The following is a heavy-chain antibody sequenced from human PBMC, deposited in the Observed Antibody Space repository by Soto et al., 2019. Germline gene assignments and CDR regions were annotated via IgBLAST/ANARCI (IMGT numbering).Heavy chain of an antibody. V-gene: IGHV1-69*13. Sequence: ASVKVSCKASGGTFSSYAISWVRQAPGQGLEWMGGIIPIFGTANYAQKFQGRVTIAADESTSTAYMELSSLRSEDTAVYYCASNSNLYYFDYWGQGTLVTVSS. D-gene: IGHD4-4*01. CDR2: IIPIFGTA. CDR1: GGTFSSYA. J-gene: IGHJ4*02. CDR3: ASNSNLYYFDY.